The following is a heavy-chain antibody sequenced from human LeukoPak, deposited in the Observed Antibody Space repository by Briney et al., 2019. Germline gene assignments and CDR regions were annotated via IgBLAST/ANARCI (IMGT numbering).Heavy chain of an antibody. J-gene: IGHJ4*02. CDR2: IWHDGSHK. CDR3: ARESFGSGRHPDF. V-gene: IGHV3-33*01. CDR1: GFSFNTYD. D-gene: IGHD3-10*01. Sequence: GGSLRLSCAASGFSFNTYDMHWVRQAPGQGLEWVARIWHDGSHKFYSNSVRGQFTISRDNAKITVSLQMDNLRPEDTAVYYCARESFGSGRHPDFWGQGTLVTVSS.